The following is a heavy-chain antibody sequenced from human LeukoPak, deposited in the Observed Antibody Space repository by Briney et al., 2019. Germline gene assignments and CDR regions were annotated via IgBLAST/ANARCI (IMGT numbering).Heavy chain of an antibody. CDR2: IRAGGGST. D-gene: IGHD3-10*01. CDR1: GFTFSSYA. CDR3: AKDGGSGMGFDP. Sequence: GGSLRLSCAASGFTFSSYAMSWVRQAPGKGLEWVSGIRAGGGSTNFADSVRGRFTLSTDNSKSTLYLQMNSLRAEDAAIYYCAKDGGSGMGFDPWGQGTLVTVSS. J-gene: IGHJ5*02. V-gene: IGHV3-23*01.